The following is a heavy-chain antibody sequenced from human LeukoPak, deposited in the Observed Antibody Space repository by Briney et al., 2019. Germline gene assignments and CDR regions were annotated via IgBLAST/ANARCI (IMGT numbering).Heavy chain of an antibody. D-gene: IGHD3-3*01. Sequence: PGRSLRLSCAASGFTFSKYTIHWVRQAPGKGLEWVAVISNDGSNKYYADSVKGRFTISRDNSKNTLYLQMDSLRAEDTAVYYCARGDFGVVITYSWFDPWGRGTLVTVSS. J-gene: IGHJ5*02. CDR1: GFTFSKYT. CDR3: ARGDFGVVITYSWFDP. V-gene: IGHV3-30*04. CDR2: ISNDGSNK.